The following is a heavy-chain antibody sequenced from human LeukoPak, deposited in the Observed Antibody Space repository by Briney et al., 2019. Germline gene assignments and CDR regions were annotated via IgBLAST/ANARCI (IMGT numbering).Heavy chain of an antibody. CDR3: ARVACSSTSCHARFDY. CDR1: GFTFSDYY. D-gene: IGHD2-2*01. J-gene: IGHJ4*02. CDR2: INHSGST. Sequence: LRLSCAASGFTFSDYYMSWIRQPPGKGLEWIGEINHSGSTNYNPSLKSRVTISVDTSKNQFSLKLSSVTAADTAVYYCARVACSSTSCHARFDYWGQGTLVTVSS. V-gene: IGHV4-34*01.